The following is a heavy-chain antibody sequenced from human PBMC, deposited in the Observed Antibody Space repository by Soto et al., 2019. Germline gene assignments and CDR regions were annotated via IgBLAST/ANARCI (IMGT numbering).Heavy chain of an antibody. J-gene: IGHJ6*04. CDR2: ISYDGSNK. D-gene: IGHD3-10*01. V-gene: IGHV3-30-3*01. CDR1: GFTFSSYA. CDR3: AREGLRVGGMDV. Sequence: QVQLVESGGGVVQPGRSLRLSCAASGFTFSSYAMHWVRQAPGKGLEWVAVISYDGSNKYYADSVKGRFTISRDNSKNTLYLQMNSLRAEDTAVYYCAREGLRVGGMDVWGKGTTVTVSS.